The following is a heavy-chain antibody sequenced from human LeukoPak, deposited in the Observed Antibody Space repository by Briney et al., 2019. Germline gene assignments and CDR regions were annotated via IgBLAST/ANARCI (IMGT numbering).Heavy chain of an antibody. CDR3: ARPDSSGFDY. V-gene: IGHV4-34*01. J-gene: IGHJ4*02. CDR2: INHSGST. CDR1: GGSFSGYY. Sequence: SETLSLTCAVYGGSFSGYYWSWIRQPPGRGLEWIGEINHSGSTNYNPSLKSRVTISVDTSKNQFSLKLSSVTAADTAVYYCARPDSSGFDYWGQGTLVTVSS. D-gene: IGHD3-22*01.